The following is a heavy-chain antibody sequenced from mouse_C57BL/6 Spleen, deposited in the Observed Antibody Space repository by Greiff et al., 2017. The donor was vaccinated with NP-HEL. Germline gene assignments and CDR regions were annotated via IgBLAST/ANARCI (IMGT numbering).Heavy chain of an antibody. Sequence: EVHLVESGGGLVKPGGSLKLSCAASGFTFSSYAMSWVRQTPEKRLEWVATISDGGSYTYYPDNVKGRFTISRDNAKNNLYLQMSHLKSEDTAMYYCARDPYSNYGYAMDYWGQGTSVTVSS. D-gene: IGHD2-5*01. J-gene: IGHJ4*01. V-gene: IGHV5-4*01. CDR2: ISDGGSYT. CDR1: GFTFSSYA. CDR3: ARDPYSNYGYAMDY.